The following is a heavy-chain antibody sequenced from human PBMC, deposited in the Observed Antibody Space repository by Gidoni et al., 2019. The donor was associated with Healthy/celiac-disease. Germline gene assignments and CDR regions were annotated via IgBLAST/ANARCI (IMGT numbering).Heavy chain of an antibody. CDR3: AAPDTAMVADAFDI. CDR1: GFTFTSSA. Sequence: QMQLVQSGHEVKKPGTSVKVSCKASGFTFTSSAVQWVRQARGQRLEWIGWIVVGSGNTNYAQKFQERVTITRDMSTSTAYMELSSLRSEDTAVYYCAAPDTAMVADAFDIWGQGTMVTVSS. J-gene: IGHJ3*02. D-gene: IGHD5-18*01. CDR2: IVVGSGNT. V-gene: IGHV1-58*01.